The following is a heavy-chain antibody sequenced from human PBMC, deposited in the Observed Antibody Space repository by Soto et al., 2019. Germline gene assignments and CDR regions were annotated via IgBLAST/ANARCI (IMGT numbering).Heavy chain of an antibody. Sequence: QVQLVQSGAEVKKPGSSVKVSCKASGGTFSSYAISWVRQAPGQGLEGMGGIIPIFGTANYAQKFQGRVTITADESPSTAYMELSSLRSEDTAVYYCARGRTGLLRISYYYYGMDVWGQGTTVTVSS. J-gene: IGHJ6*02. D-gene: IGHD2-15*01. CDR2: IIPIFGTA. V-gene: IGHV1-69*01. CDR1: GGTFSSYA. CDR3: ARGRTGLLRISYYYYGMDV.